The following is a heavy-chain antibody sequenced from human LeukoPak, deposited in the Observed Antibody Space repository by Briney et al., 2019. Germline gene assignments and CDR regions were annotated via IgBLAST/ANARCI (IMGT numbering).Heavy chain of an antibody. J-gene: IGHJ6*02. D-gene: IGHD3-10*01. V-gene: IGHV3-23*01. CDR3: ARDLWFGPLYYGMDV. CDR1: EFTFSSYA. CDR2: ISGSGGST. Sequence: PGGSLRLSCAASEFTFSSYALTWVRQAPGKGLEWVSTISGSGGSTYYADSVRGRFTISRDNVKNSLYLQMNSLRAEDTAVYYCARDLWFGPLYYGMDVWGQGTTVTVSS.